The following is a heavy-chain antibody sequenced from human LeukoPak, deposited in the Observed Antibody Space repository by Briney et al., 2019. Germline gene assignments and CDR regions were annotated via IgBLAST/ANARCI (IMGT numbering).Heavy chain of an antibody. V-gene: IGHV4-59*08. CDR2: VYYTGRT. Sequence: KPSETLSLTCTVSGGSISSYYRSWLRQPPGKGLEWIGHVYYTGRTTYNPSLRSRLTISADTSTSQLSLKLSSVTAADTAVYYCARHKPTGSYPLELWGQGTLVTVSS. D-gene: IGHD3-10*01. CDR3: ARHKPTGSYPLEL. J-gene: IGHJ4*02. CDR1: GGSISSYY.